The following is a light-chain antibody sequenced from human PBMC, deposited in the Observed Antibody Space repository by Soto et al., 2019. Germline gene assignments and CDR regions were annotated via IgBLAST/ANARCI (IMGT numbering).Light chain of an antibody. CDR1: QAISSY. Sequence: IQLTQSPSSLSASVGDRVTITFRASQAISSYLAWYQQKPGKAPNLLIYAASTLQSGVPSRFSGGGSGTDFTLTISSLQPEDFATYYCQQLNSYPRTFGGGTKVDIK. CDR3: QQLNSYPRT. V-gene: IGKV1-9*01. J-gene: IGKJ4*01. CDR2: AAS.